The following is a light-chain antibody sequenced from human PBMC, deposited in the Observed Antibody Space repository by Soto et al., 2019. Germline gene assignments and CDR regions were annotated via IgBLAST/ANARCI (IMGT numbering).Light chain of an antibody. CDR1: QSLTGGY. CDR2: GAS. CDR3: QQFHSSSWT. J-gene: IGKJ1*01. V-gene: IGKV3-20*01. Sequence: IVLTQSPGTLSLSPGERATLSCRASQSLTGGYLAWYQQRPGQAPRLLISGASSRATGIPDRFIGRGSGTEFTLTISRVEPEDFALYYCQQFHSSSWTFGQGTKVDI.